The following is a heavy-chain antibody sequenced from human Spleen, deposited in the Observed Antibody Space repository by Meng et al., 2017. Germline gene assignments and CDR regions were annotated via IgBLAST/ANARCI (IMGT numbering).Heavy chain of an antibody. CDR2: IGHSGIT. CDR3: ARQENRELGHFGVVKY. CDR1: GGSISTSGYY. Sequence: QLQLQESGPGLVKSSEALSLTCSVSGGSISTSGYYWGWIRQPPGKGLEWIGSIGHSGITYYTPSLKSRLTISVDTSKNQFSLKLSSVTAADTAVYYCARQENRELGHFGVVKYWGQGTLVTVSS. J-gene: IGHJ4*02. D-gene: IGHD3-3*01. V-gene: IGHV4-39*01.